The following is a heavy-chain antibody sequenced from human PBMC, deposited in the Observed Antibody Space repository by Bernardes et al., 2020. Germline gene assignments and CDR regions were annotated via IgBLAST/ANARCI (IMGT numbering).Heavy chain of an antibody. V-gene: IGHV3-74*01. D-gene: IGHD6-13*01. J-gene: IGHJ3*02. Sequence: GSLRLSCSASGFTFSSYWMHWVRHAPGKGLVWVSRINSDGSSTSYADSVKGRFTISRDNAKNTLYLQMNSLRAEDTAVYYCAREGYSSSWYPRAAFDIWGQGTMVTVSS. CDR1: GFTFSSYW. CDR2: INSDGSST. CDR3: AREGYSSSWYPRAAFDI.